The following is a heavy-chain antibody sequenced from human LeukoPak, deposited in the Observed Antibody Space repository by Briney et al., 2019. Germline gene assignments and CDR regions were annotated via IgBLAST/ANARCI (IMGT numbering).Heavy chain of an antibody. CDR2: ISSSSSMI. Sequence: GGSLRLSCAASGFTFSSYSMNWVRQAPGKGLEWVAYISSSSSMIYYADSVKGRFTISRDNAKNSLYLQMKSLRDEDTAIYYCARDYGDLPARVPYFDYWGQGTLVTVSS. J-gene: IGHJ4*02. D-gene: IGHD4-17*01. CDR3: ARDYGDLPARVPYFDY. V-gene: IGHV3-48*02. CDR1: GFTFSSYS.